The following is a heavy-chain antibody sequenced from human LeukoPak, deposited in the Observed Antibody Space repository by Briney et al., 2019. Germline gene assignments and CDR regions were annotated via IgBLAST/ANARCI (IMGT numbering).Heavy chain of an antibody. J-gene: IGHJ6*04. CDR2: IKQDGSEK. D-gene: IGHD3-3*01. Sequence: GGSLRLSCAASGFTFSSYAMSWVRQAPGKGLEWVANIKQDGSEKYYVDSVKGRFTISRDNAKNSLYLQMNSLRAEDTAVYYCARVIRAAVSTIFGVATRGLKMDVWGKGTTVTVSS. CDR1: GFTFSSYA. V-gene: IGHV3-7*01. CDR3: ARVIRAAVSTIFGVATRGLKMDV.